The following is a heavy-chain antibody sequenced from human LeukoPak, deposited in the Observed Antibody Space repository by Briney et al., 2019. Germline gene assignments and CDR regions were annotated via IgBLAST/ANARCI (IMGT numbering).Heavy chain of an antibody. Sequence: PSETLSLTCTVSGGSISSYYWSWIRQPPGKGLEWIGYIYYSGSTNYNPSLKSRVTISVDTSKNQFSLKLGSVTAADTAVYYCAKDRANYYDSSGYYDYWGQGTLVTVSS. CDR1: GGSISSYY. CDR3: AKDRANYYDSSGYYDY. CDR2: IYYSGST. V-gene: IGHV4-59*01. D-gene: IGHD3-22*01. J-gene: IGHJ4*02.